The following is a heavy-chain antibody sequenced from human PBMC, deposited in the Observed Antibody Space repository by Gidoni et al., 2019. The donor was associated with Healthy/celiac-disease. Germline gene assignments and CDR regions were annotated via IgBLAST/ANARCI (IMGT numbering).Heavy chain of an antibody. J-gene: IGHJ6*02. CDR1: GFTFSSYA. D-gene: IGHD6-13*01. V-gene: IGHV3-23*04. CDR2: ISGSGGST. Sequence: EVQLVESGGGLVQPGGSLRPSWPASGFTFSSYAMSGVRQAPGQGLEWVSSISGSGGSTYYADSVKGRFTISRDNSKNTLYLQMNSLRAEDTAVYYCAKDFGIAAAGTYYYGMDVWGQGTTVTVSS. CDR3: AKDFGIAAAGTYYYGMDV.